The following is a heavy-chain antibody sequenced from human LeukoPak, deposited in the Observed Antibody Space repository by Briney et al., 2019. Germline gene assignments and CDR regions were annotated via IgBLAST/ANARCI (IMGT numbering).Heavy chain of an antibody. V-gene: IGHV7-4-1*02. CDR1: GYTFTSYA. D-gene: IGHD6-19*01. J-gene: IGHJ4*02. Sequence: ASVKVSCKSSGYTFTSYAMNWVRQAPGQGLEWMGWINTNTGNPTYAQGFTGGFVFSLDTSVSTAYLQISSLNADDTAVYYCARGRIAVAGTRPFDYWGQGTLVTVSS. CDR2: INTNTGNP. CDR3: ARGRIAVAGTRPFDY.